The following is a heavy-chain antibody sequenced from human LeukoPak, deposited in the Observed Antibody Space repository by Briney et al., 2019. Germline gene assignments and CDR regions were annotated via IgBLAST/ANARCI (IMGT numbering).Heavy chain of an antibody. J-gene: IGHJ4*02. Sequence: VASVKVSCKASGYTFTAYYMHWLRQAPGQGLEWMGWINVNSGDTNYAQKFQGRVTITRETSITTAYMEPRSLRSDDTAVYYWARDGALDYWGQGTRVTVSS. V-gene: IGHV1-2*02. D-gene: IGHD3-16*01. CDR3: ARDGALDY. CDR2: INVNSGDT. CDR1: GYTFTAYY.